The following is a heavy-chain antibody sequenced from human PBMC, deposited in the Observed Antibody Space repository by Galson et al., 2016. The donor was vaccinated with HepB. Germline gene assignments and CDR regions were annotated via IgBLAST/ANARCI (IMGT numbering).Heavy chain of an antibody. CDR2: ISPNSGGT. Sequence: SVKVSCKASKYTFTVYYIHWVRQAPGQGLEWMGWISPNSGGTNYAQKFRGRVTMTRDTSITTAYMELSSLRSDDTAVYYCAREAAPGDDYSLAYWGQGTLVTVSS. J-gene: IGHJ4*02. CDR3: AREAAPGDDYSLAY. D-gene: IGHD4-11*01. CDR1: KYTFTVYY. V-gene: IGHV1-2*02.